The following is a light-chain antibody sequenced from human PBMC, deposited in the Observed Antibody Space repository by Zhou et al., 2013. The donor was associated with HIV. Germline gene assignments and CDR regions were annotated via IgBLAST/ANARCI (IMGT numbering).Light chain of an antibody. CDR1: QSVTANF. CDR3: QQYGSSSIT. J-gene: IGKJ5*01. Sequence: EIVLTQSPGTLSLSPGERATLSCSASQSVTANFLAWYQQKPGEAPRLLIYGASSRAIGIPDRISGSGSGTDFTLTFSRLEPEDFAVYYCQQYGSSSITFGQGHDWTLN. CDR2: GAS. V-gene: IGKV3-20*01.